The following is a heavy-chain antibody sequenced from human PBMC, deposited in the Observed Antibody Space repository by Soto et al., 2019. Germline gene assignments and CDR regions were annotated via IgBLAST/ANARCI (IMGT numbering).Heavy chain of an antibody. Sequence: SETLSLTCAVSGFFISSGNYWGWIRKPPGKGLEWIGSIFHGGNTYYNPSLKSRVTISVDMSKNQFSLKLNSVTAADTAVCYCARARWYDAFDVWGQGTVVTVSS. D-gene: IGHD2-15*01. CDR3: ARARWYDAFDV. V-gene: IGHV4-38-2*01. CDR2: IFHGGNT. J-gene: IGHJ3*01. CDR1: GFFISSGNY.